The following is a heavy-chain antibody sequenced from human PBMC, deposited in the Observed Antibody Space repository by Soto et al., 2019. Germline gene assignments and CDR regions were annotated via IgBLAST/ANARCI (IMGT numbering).Heavy chain of an antibody. CDR3: ARDTQLNYGSGSYGLDY. CDR2: IYYSGST. V-gene: IGHV4-31*03. Sequence: KPSETLSLTCTVSGGSISSGGYYWSWIRQHPGKGLEWIGYIYYSGSTYYNPSLKSRVTISVDTSKNQFSLKLSSVTAADTAVYYCARDTQLNYGSGSYGLDYWGQGTLVTVSS. CDR1: GGSISSGGYY. J-gene: IGHJ4*02. D-gene: IGHD3-10*01.